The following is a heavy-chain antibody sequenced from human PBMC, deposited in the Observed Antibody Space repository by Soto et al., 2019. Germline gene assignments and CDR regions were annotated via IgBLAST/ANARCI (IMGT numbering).Heavy chain of an antibody. Sequence: QVQLVESGGGVVQPGRSLRLSCAASGFTFSSYAMHWVRQAPGKGLEWVAVISYDGSNKYYADSVKGRFTISRDNSKNTLYLQMTSLRAEDTAVYYCARPLWRDDYNWGYLDLWGSGTLVTVSS. CDR2: ISYDGSNK. CDR1: GFTFSSYA. CDR3: ARPLWRDDYNWGYLDL. D-gene: IGHD4-4*01. V-gene: IGHV3-30-3*01. J-gene: IGHJ2*01.